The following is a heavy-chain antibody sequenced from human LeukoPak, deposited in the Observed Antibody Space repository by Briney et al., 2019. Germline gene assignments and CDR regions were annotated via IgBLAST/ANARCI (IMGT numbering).Heavy chain of an antibody. CDR2: ISGSGGST. J-gene: IGHJ4*02. CDR3: AKGSAYYDDSSGYFGGYFDY. Sequence: GGSLRLSCAASGFTFSSYAMSWVRQAPGKGLEWVSAISGSGGSTYYADSVKGRFTISRDNSKNTLYLQMNSLRAEDTAVYYCAKGSAYYDDSSGYFGGYFDYWGQGTLVTVSS. V-gene: IGHV3-23*01. D-gene: IGHD3-22*01. CDR1: GFTFSSYA.